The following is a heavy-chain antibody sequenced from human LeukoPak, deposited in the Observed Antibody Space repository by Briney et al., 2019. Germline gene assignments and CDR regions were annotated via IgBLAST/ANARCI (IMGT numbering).Heavy chain of an antibody. CDR1: GFTFSSYE. D-gene: IGHD3-16*01. CDR3: ARSNYDYVRGTYYFDY. CDR2: ISSSGSTI. Sequence: GGSLRLSCAASGFTFSSYEMNWVRQAPGKGLEWVSYISSSGSTIYYADSVKGRFTISRDNAKNSLYLQMNSLRAEDTAVYYCARSNYDYVRGTYYFDYWGQGTLVTVSS. V-gene: IGHV3-48*03. J-gene: IGHJ4*02.